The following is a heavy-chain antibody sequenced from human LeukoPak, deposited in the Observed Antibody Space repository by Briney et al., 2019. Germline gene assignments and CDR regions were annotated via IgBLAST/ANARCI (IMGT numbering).Heavy chain of an antibody. CDR3: ARDNSVRDEAWWFNT. CDR1: GYTFTSNN. CDR2: ISPSGGST. Sequence: ASVKVSCKAFGYTFTSNNMRWVRQAPGQGPEWMGVISPSGGSTTYAQKFQGRVTLTTDRSTSTDYLELSSLRSEDTAVYYCARDNSVRDEAWWFNTWGQGTLVTVSS. J-gene: IGHJ5*02. D-gene: IGHD5-24*01. V-gene: IGHV1-46*01.